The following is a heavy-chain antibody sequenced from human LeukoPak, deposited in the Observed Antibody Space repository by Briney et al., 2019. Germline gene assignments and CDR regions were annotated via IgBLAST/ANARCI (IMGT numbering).Heavy chain of an antibody. CDR3: ARVPTYGDYVEYYYYMDV. D-gene: IGHD4-17*01. V-gene: IGHV1-2*02. CDR1: EYTFIGYY. J-gene: IGHJ6*03. CDR2: INPNSGGT. Sequence: ASVKVSCKASEYTFIGYYIHWVRQAPGQGLEWMGWINPNSGGTNYAQKFQGRVTMTRDTSISTAYMELRSLRSDDTAVYYCARVPTYGDYVEYYYYMDVWGKGTTVTISS.